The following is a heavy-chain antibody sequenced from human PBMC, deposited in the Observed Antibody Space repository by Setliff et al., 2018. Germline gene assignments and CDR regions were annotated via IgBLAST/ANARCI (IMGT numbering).Heavy chain of an antibody. CDR1: GLTFSSDA. CDR3: AKDKDVRVDYFDY. CDR2: INVGGTNT. D-gene: IGHD3-10*01. J-gene: IGHJ4*02. Sequence: GESLKISCAAPGLTFSSDAMTWVRQTPGKGLEWVSIINVGGTNTYYRDSVKGRFTISRDNSKSTLYLQMNSLRAEDTAIYYCAKDKDVRVDYFDYWGPGTLVTVSS. V-gene: IGHV3-23*01.